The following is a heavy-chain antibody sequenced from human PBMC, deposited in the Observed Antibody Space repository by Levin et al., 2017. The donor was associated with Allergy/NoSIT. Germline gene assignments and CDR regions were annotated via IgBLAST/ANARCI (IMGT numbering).Heavy chain of an antibody. CDR2: IYSGGST. CDR1: GFTVSSNY. Sequence: GGSLRLSCAASGFTVSSNYMSWVRQAPGKGREGVSVIYSGGSTYYADSVKGRFTISRDNSKNTLYLQMNSLGAEDTAVYYCARGGWNALDYWGQGTLVTVSS. J-gene: IGHJ4*02. CDR3: ARGGWNALDY. D-gene: IGHD1-1*01. V-gene: IGHV3-66*02.